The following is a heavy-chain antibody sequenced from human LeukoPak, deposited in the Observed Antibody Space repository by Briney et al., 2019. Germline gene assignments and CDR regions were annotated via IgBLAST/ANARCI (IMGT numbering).Heavy chain of an antibody. Sequence: SETLSLTCAVYGGSFTGYYWSWIRQPPGKGLEWIGEISHRGSTNYNPSLKSRVTISVYTSKNQFSLKLTSVTAADTAVYYCARHNYYDSSGYWPRSDYWGQGTLVTVSS. J-gene: IGHJ4*02. CDR3: ARHNYYDSSGYWPRSDY. V-gene: IGHV4-34*01. CDR2: ISHRGST. CDR1: GGSFTGYY. D-gene: IGHD3-22*01.